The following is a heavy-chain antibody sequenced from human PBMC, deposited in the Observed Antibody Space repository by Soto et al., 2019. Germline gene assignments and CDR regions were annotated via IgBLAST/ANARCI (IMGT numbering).Heavy chain of an antibody. CDR3: ARDSYAPQV. D-gene: IGHD4-17*01. CDR1: GFTFSNYW. CDR2: INIDGSGT. J-gene: IGHJ6*02. V-gene: IGHV3-74*03. Sequence: PGGSLRLSCAASGFTFSNYWMHWVRQAPGKGLVWVSRINIDGSGTTYADSVKGRFTISRDNAKNTVFLEMKNLRAEDTAVYYCARDSYAPQVWGQGTTVTVSS.